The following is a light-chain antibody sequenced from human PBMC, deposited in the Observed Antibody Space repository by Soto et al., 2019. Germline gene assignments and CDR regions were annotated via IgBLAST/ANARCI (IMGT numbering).Light chain of an antibody. J-gene: IGKJ1*01. CDR1: QRVSSN. V-gene: IGKV3-15*01. Sequence: EIVMTQSPATLSVSPGERDTLSCRASQRVSSNLAWYQQKPGQAPRLLIYGASTRATGIPARFSGSGSGTEFTLTISSLQSEDFAVYYCQQYNNWPRTFGQGTKVEI. CDR2: GAS. CDR3: QQYNNWPRT.